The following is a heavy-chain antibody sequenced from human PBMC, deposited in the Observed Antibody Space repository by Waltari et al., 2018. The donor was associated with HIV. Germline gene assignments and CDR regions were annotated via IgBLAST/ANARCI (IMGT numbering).Heavy chain of an antibody. CDR1: GYPFSDND. CDR3: ARQGAGDYGDYLFDY. J-gene: IGHJ4*02. D-gene: IGHD4-17*01. Sequence: QVQLVQSGTEVKEPGASLKVSCKASGYPFSDNDINWVRQAPGQGLERMGWVNPKTGNTGFAQTLKGRVILTRDASMNTAYMELNNLTSGDTAVYYCARQGAGDYGDYLFDYWGQGTLLTVSS. CDR2: VNPKTGNT. V-gene: IGHV1-8*01.